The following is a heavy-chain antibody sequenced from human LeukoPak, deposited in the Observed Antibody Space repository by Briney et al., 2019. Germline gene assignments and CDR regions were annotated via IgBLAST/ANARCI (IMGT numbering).Heavy chain of an antibody. CDR1: GGSISSSSYY. J-gene: IGHJ5*02. Sequence: SETLSLTCTVSGGSISSSSYYWGWIRQPPGKGLEWIGSIHYSGSTYYNPSLKSRVTISVDTSKNQFSLKLSSVTAADTAVYYCARDQYDILTGYLNWFDPWGQGTLVTVSS. D-gene: IGHD3-9*01. V-gene: IGHV4-39*07. CDR2: IHYSGST. CDR3: ARDQYDILTGYLNWFDP.